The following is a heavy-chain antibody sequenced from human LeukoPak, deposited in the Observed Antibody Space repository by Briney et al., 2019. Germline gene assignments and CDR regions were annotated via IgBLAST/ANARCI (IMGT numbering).Heavy chain of an antibody. D-gene: IGHD3-22*01. Sequence: ASVKVSCKASGYTFTSYYMHWVRQAPGQGLEWMGWINPSSGGTNYAQKFQGRVTMTRDTSISTAYMELSRLRSDDTAVYYCAREDDSRSFQHWGQGTLVTVSS. V-gene: IGHV1-2*02. CDR3: AREDDSRSFQH. CDR2: INPSSGGT. J-gene: IGHJ1*01. CDR1: GYTFTSYY.